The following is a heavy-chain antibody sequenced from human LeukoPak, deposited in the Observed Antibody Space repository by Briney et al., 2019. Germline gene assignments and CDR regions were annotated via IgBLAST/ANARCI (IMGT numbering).Heavy chain of an antibody. D-gene: IGHD1-26*01. CDR2: IYSSGST. Sequence: KSSETLSFTCTVSGGSISSGTYYWGWVRQPPGKGLEWIGSIYSSGSTYYNPSLKSRVTISVDTSKNQFSLNLSSVTAADTAVYYCARLALVGASRVVDYWGQGTLVTVSS. CDR3: ARLALVGASRVVDY. J-gene: IGHJ4*02. CDR1: GGSISSGTYY. V-gene: IGHV4-39*01.